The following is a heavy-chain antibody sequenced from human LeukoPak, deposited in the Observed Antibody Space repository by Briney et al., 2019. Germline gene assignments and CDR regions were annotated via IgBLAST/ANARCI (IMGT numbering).Heavy chain of an antibody. Sequence: ASVKVSCKASGYTFTDYYMHWVRQAPGQGLEWMGWISAYNGNTNYAQKLQGRVTMTTDTSTSTAYMELRSLRSDDTAVYYCARDYEVGATSFDYWGQGTLVTVSS. CDR2: ISAYNGNT. J-gene: IGHJ4*02. V-gene: IGHV1-18*04. D-gene: IGHD1-26*01. CDR1: GYTFTDYY. CDR3: ARDYEVGATSFDY.